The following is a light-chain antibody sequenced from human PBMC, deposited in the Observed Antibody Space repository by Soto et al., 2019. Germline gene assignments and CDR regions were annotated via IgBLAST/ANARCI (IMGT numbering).Light chain of an antibody. V-gene: IGLV7-46*01. CDR2: DTS. CDR1: TGAVTSSHY. J-gene: IGLJ3*02. Sequence: QAVVTQEPSLTVSPGGTVTLTCGSSTGAVTSSHYPYWFQQKPGQAPRALIYDTSNKQSWTPAQFSGSLLGGKAALTLSGAQPEDEAEYYCLFSHNGARVFGGGTKVTVL. CDR3: LFSHNGARV.